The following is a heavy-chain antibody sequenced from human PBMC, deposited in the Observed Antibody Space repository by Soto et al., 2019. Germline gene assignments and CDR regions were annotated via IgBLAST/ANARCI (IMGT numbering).Heavy chain of an antibody. CDR3: ARVRSYRITDY. CDR1: GGSISTHAYNL. J-gene: IGHJ4*02. V-gene: IGHV4-4*02. CDR2: VSHSGTA. Sequence: SETLSLTCAVSGGSISTHAYNLCHWVRQPPGKGLEWIGEVSHSGTATYNPSLKSRVTISVDTSKNQFSLKLSSVTAADTAVYYCARVRSYRITDYWGQGTLVTVSS. D-gene: IGHD1-26*01.